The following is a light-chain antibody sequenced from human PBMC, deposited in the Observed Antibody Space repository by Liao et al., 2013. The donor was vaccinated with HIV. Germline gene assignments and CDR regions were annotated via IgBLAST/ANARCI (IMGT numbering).Light chain of an antibody. CDR3: QAGDSGTAYV. CDR1: KLGDKY. J-gene: IGLJ1*01. V-gene: IGLV3-1*01. Sequence: SYELTQPPSVSVSPGQTASITCSGDKLGDKYACWYQQRPGQSPVLAIYQDSKRPSGIPERFSGSNSGNTATLTISGTQAMDEADYYCQAGDSGTAYVFGTGTKVTVL. CDR2: QDS.